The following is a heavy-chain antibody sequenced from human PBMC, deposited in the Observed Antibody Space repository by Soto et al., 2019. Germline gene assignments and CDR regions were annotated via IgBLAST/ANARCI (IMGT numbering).Heavy chain of an antibody. Sequence: ESGGGLVQPGGSLRLSCAASGFSFSNYEMNWVRQAPGKGLEWVAYIGSGGDTIHYADSVRGRFTVSRDNARNSRSLQMNTLRVEDTALYYCARDRAAGGYWGQGTLVTVSS. V-gene: IGHV3-48*03. CDR1: GFSFSNYE. D-gene: IGHD6-13*01. CDR2: IGSGGDTI. CDR3: ARDRAAGGY. J-gene: IGHJ4*02.